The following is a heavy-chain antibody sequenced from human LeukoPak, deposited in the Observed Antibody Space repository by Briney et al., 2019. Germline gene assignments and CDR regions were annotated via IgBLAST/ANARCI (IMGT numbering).Heavy chain of an antibody. Sequence: GTSLRLSCGASGFTFSSYGMHWVRQAPGKGLEWVAVISYDGSDKYYADSAKGRFIISRDNSKSTLYLQMNTLRTEDTAVYYCARVELYASGWFGSLDYWGQGALVTVS. CDR1: GFTFSSYG. CDR3: ARVELYASGWFGSLDY. CDR2: ISYDGSDK. J-gene: IGHJ4*02. D-gene: IGHD6-19*01. V-gene: IGHV3-30*03.